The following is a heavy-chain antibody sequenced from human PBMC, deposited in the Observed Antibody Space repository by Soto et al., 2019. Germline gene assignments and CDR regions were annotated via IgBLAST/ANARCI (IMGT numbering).Heavy chain of an antibody. Sequence: GSLGLDCAASGFTFSSYWMSWVRQAPGKGLEWVANIKQDGSEKYYVDSVKGRFTISRDNAKNSLYLQMNSLRAEDTAVYYCARDTIYYDILTGLNDYWGQGTLVTVYS. CDR3: ARDTIYYDILTGLNDY. D-gene: IGHD3-9*01. CDR2: IKQDGSEK. CDR1: GFTFSSYW. V-gene: IGHV3-7*01. J-gene: IGHJ4*02.